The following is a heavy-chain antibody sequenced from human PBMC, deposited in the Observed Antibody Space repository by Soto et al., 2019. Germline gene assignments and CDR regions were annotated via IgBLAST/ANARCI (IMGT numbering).Heavy chain of an antibody. CDR3: ARGESVVGDY. Sequence: ASVKVSCKASGYTFTSYDINWVRQATGQGLEWMGWMNPNSGNTGYAQKFQGRVTITRDTSASTAYMELSSLRSEDTAVYYCARGESVVGDYWGQGTLVTVSS. CDR2: MNPNSGNT. D-gene: IGHD2-15*01. V-gene: IGHV1-8*01. J-gene: IGHJ4*02. CDR1: GYTFTSYD.